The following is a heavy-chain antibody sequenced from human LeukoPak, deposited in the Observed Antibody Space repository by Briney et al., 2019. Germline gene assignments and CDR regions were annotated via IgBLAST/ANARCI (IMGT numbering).Heavy chain of an antibody. D-gene: IGHD3-16*01. V-gene: IGHV3-23*01. CDR2: ISPSGDIT. J-gene: IGHJ1*01. CDR3: AKDDDWGRYKH. CDR1: GFSFSSHG. Sequence: GGTLRLSCAASGFSFSSHGMNWVRQAPGKGLEWVSGISPSGDITYYTDSVRGRFTISRDNFKNTLSLQVNSLRAEDTAMYYCAKDDDWGRYKHWGQGTLVTVSS.